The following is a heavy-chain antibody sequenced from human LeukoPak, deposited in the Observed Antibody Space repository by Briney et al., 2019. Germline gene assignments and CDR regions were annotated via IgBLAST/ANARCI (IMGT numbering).Heavy chain of an antibody. J-gene: IGHJ4*02. CDR1: GFTFSSYE. Sequence: GGSLRLSCAASGFTFSSYEMSWVRQAPGKGLEWVSAISGSGGSTYYADSVKGRFTISRDNSKNTLYLQMNSLRAEDTAVYYCANRIAVAGHFDYWGQGTLVTVSS. D-gene: IGHD6-19*01. V-gene: IGHV3-23*01. CDR2: ISGSGGST. CDR3: ANRIAVAGHFDY.